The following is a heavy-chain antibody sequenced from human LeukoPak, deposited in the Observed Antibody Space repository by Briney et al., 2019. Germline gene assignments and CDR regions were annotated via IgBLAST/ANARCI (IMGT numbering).Heavy chain of an antibody. D-gene: IGHD3/OR15-3a*01. J-gene: IGHJ6*03. CDR3: ARLGPYLPNEGEYYYMDV. CDR2: IYYSGST. V-gene: IGHV4-39*01. Sequence: TSGTLSLTCTVSGGSISSSSYYWGWIRQPPGKGLEWIGSIYYSGSTYYNPSLKSRVTISVDTSKNQFSLKLSSVTAADTAVYYCARLGPYLPNEGEYYYMDVWGKGTTVTVSS. CDR1: GGSISSSSYY.